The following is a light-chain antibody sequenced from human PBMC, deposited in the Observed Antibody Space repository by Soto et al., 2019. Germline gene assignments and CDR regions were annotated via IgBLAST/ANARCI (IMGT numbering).Light chain of an antibody. Sequence: DIQMTQSPSSLSASVGDRVTITCRASQSISSYLNWYQQKPGNAPKLLIYAASSLQSGVPSRFSVSGSGTDFTLTISSLQPEDFAPYYCQQSYSTLFTFGGGTKVEIK. CDR3: QQSYSTLFT. V-gene: IGKV1-39*01. CDR1: QSISSY. J-gene: IGKJ4*01. CDR2: AAS.